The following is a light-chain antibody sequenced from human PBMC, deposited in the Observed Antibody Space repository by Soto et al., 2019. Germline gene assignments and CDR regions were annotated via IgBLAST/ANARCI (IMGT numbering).Light chain of an antibody. J-gene: IGKJ1*01. Sequence: DIQLTQSPSTLSASVGDRVTITCRASQGISDWLACYQQKPGRAPKLLISRTSNLERGVPSRFSGSGSGTEFTLTISSLQPDDFATYHCQYYNDYCWTFGQGTKVEIK. CDR3: QYYNDYCWT. V-gene: IGKV1-5*03. CDR2: RTS. CDR1: QGISDW.